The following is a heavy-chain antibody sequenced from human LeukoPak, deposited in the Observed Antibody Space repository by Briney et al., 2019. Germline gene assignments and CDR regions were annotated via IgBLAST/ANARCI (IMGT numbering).Heavy chain of an antibody. CDR1: GDSISSGSYY. CDR3: ARPRRYCNKGVCSPMGYIDV. CDR2: IYTSGST. Sequence: SETLSLTCSVSGDSISSGSYYWSWIRQPAGKGLEWIGRIYTSGSTNYIPSLKSRLTTSVDTSKNQFSLKLSSVTAADTAVYYCARPRRYCNKGVCSPMGYIDVWGKGTTVTVSS. V-gene: IGHV4-61*02. D-gene: IGHD2-8*01. J-gene: IGHJ6*03.